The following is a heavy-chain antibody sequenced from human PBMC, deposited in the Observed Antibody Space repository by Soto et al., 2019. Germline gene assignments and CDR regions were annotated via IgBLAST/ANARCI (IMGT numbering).Heavy chain of an antibody. CDR2: FDPEDGET. CDR3: ATGLGVVHRYGDY. CDR1: GYTLTELS. D-gene: IGHD3-3*01. Sequence: ASVKVSCKVSGYTLTELSMHWVRQAPGKGLEWMGGFDPEDGETIYAQKFQGRVTMTEDTSTDTAYMEPSSLRSEDTAVYYCATGLGVVHRYGDYWGQGTLVTVSS. V-gene: IGHV1-24*01. J-gene: IGHJ4*02.